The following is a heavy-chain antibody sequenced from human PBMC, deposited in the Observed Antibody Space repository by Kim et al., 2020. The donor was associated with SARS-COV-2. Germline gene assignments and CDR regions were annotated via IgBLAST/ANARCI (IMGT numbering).Heavy chain of an antibody. CDR1: GFTFSSYG. CDR3: AKDVSLGDYDFWSGYSSEPTLYGMDV. D-gene: IGHD3-3*01. J-gene: IGHJ6*02. Sequence: GGSLRLSCAASGFTFSSYGMHWVRQAPGKGLEWVAVISYDGSNKYYADSVKGRFTISRDNSKNTLYLQMNSLRAEDTAVYYCAKDVSLGDYDFWSGYSSEPTLYGMDVWGQGTTVTVSS. CDR2: ISYDGSNK. V-gene: IGHV3-30*18.